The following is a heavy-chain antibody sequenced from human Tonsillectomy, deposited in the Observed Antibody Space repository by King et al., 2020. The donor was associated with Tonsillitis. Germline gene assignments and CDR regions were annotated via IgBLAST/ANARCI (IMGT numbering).Heavy chain of an antibody. Sequence: VQLVESGAEVKKPGASVKVSCKASGYTFTGYYMHWVRQAPGQGLEWMGWINPNSGGTNYAQKFQGRVTMTRDTSISTAYMEPSRLRSDDTAVYYCARGSDSSGYYINPWPFDYWGQGTLVTVSS. CDR3: ARGSDSSGYYINPWPFDY. V-gene: IGHV1-2*02. CDR2: INPNSGGT. J-gene: IGHJ4*02. CDR1: GYTFTGYY. D-gene: IGHD3-22*01.